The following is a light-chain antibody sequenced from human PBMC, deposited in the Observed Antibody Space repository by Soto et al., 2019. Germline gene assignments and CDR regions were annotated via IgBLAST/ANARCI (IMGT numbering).Light chain of an antibody. Sequence: DIQMTQSPSTLSASVGDRVTITCRASQSISSWLAWYQQKPGKAPNLLIYKASSLESGVPSRFSGSGSETEFTLTISSLQPDDFATYYCQQYYSYPRAFGHGTKVEIK. CDR1: QSISSW. CDR2: KAS. J-gene: IGKJ1*01. V-gene: IGKV1-5*03. CDR3: QQYYSYPRA.